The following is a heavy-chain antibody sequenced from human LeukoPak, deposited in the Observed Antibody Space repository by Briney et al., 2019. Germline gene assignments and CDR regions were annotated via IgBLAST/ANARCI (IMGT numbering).Heavy chain of an antibody. D-gene: IGHD6-13*01. J-gene: IGHJ3*02. V-gene: IGHV3-7*01. CDR1: GFTFSVYW. CDR2: IKQDGSEK. Sequence: PGGSLRLSCAASGFTFSVYWMHWVRQAPGKGLEWVANIKQDGSEKYYVDSVKGRFTISRDNAKNSLYLQMNSLRAEDTAVYYCARYSSSWSKNDAFDIWGQGTMVTVSS. CDR3: ARYSSSWSKNDAFDI.